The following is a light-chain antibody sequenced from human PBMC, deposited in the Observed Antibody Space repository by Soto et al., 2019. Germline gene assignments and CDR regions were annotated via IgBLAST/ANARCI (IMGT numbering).Light chain of an antibody. CDR1: QSVRTY. V-gene: IGKV3-11*01. CDR2: DAS. CDR3: QQRSNWPAT. Sequence: EIVLTQSPATLSLSPGERATLSCRASQSVRTYLAWFQQKPGQPPRLLIYDASNRATGIPARFSGSGSGTDFTLTISSLEPEDFAVYYCQQRSNWPATSGQGTRLEI. J-gene: IGKJ5*01.